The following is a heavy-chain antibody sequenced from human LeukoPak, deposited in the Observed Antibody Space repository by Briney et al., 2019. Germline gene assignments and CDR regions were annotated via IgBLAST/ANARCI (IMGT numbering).Heavy chain of an antibody. V-gene: IGHV1-2*06. CDR2: INPNSGGT. CDR1: GYSFTGYY. CDR3: ARDEDGDY. J-gene: IGHJ4*02. Sequence: GAPVKVSCKASGYSFTGYYLHWVRQAPGQGLEWMGRINPNSGGTNYAQKFQGRVTMTRDTSISTAYLELSRLTSDDTAVYYCARDEDGDYWGQGTLVTVSS.